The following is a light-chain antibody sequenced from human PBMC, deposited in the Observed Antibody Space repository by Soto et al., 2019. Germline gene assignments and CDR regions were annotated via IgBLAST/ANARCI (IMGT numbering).Light chain of an antibody. V-gene: IGKV1-5*03. CDR1: QSISSC. J-gene: IGKJ1*01. CDR2: KAS. Sequence: DIQMTQSTSTLSASLGDRVTITWGASQSISSCLAWYQQKPGKAPKLLIYKASSLESGVPSRFSGSGSGTDFTLTISSLQPEDFATYYCQHYNSYSEAFGQGTKVDI. CDR3: QHYNSYSEA.